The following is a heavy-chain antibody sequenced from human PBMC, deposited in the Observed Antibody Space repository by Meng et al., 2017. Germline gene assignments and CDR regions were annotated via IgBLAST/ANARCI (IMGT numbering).Heavy chain of an antibody. CDR3: ARRRSYVWGSYRYFAFDI. Sequence: GESLKISCKGSGYSFTSYWIGWVRQMPGKGLEWMGIIYPGDSDTRYSPSFQGQVTISADKSISTAYLQWSSLKASDTAMYYCARRRSYVWGSYRYFAFDIWGQGTMVT. D-gene: IGHD3-16*02. CDR1: GYSFTSYW. V-gene: IGHV5-51*01. J-gene: IGHJ3*02. CDR2: IYPGDSDT.